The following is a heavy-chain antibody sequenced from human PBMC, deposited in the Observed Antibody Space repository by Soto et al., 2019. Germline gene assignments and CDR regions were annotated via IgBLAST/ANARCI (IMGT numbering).Heavy chain of an antibody. D-gene: IGHD6-13*01. CDR1: GGSISSGDYY. J-gene: IGHJ6*02. CDR2: IAYSGST. CDR3: ARAHRDVQQLVQYYYGMNV. V-gene: IGHV4-30-4*01. Sequence: QVQLQESGPGLVKPSQTLSLTCTVSGGSISSGDYYWSWIRQPPGKGLEWIGYIAYSGSTYYNPSLKIRVSISVDTSKNHFSLKRSSVTAADTPVYYCARAHRDVQQLVQYYYGMNVWGQGTTVTVSS.